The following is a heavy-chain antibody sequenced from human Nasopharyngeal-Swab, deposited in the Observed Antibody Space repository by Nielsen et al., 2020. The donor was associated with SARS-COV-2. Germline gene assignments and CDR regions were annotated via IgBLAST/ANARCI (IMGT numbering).Heavy chain of an antibody. CDR1: EFTFNNYN. D-gene: IGHD3-3*01. V-gene: IGHV3-21*01. CDR3: ARDGLDYDFWSAYFMDV. J-gene: IGHJ6*02. Sequence: GGSLRLSCAASEFTFNNYNFNWVRQAPGKGLEWVSSISSSSSYIYYADSVKGRFTISRDNAKNSLYLQMNSLRAEDTAVYYCARDGLDYDFWSAYFMDVWGQGTTVTVSS. CDR2: ISSSSSYI.